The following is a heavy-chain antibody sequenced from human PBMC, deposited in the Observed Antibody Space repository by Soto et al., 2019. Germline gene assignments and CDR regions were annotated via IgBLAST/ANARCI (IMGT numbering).Heavy chain of an antibody. J-gene: IGHJ5*02. D-gene: IGHD6-13*01. CDR1: GGSFSGYY. CDR3: ASSIAAAPDWFDP. CDR2: INHSGST. V-gene: IGHV4-34*01. Sequence: QVQLQQWGAGLLKPSETLSLTCAVYGGSFSGYYWSWIRQPPGKGLEWIGEINHSGSTNYNPSLKSRVTISVDPSKNQFSLKLSSVTAADTAVYYCASSIAAAPDWFDPWGQGTLVTVSS.